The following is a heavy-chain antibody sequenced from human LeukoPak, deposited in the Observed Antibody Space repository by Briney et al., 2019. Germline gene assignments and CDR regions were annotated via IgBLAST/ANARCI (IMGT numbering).Heavy chain of an antibody. V-gene: IGHV3-30*18. CDR2: ISNDGNNK. Sequence: GRSLRLSCAASGFTFSSYGMHWGRQAPDKGLEWVAIISNDGNNKYYADSVKGRFTISRDNSKNTLYLQMNSVRAADTAVYYCAKDRDWSEIMDTAMGLDYWGQGTLVTVSS. CDR1: GFTFSSYG. CDR3: AKDRDWSEIMDTAMGLDY. J-gene: IGHJ4*02. D-gene: IGHD5-18*01.